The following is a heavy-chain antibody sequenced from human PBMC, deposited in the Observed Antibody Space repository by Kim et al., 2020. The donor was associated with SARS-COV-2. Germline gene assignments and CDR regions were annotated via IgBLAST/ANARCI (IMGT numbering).Heavy chain of an antibody. CDR2: IIPIFGTA. J-gene: IGHJ3*02. CDR1: GGTFSSYA. CDR3: SRAELPHEDPFSDSSGYYDAFDI. Sequence: SVKVSCKASGGTFSSYAISWVRQAPGQGLEWMGGIIPIFGTANYAQKFQGRVTITADESTSTAYMELSSLRSEDTAVYYCSRAELPHEDPFSDSSGYYDAFDIWGQGTMVTVSS. V-gene: IGHV1-69*13. D-gene: IGHD3-22*01.